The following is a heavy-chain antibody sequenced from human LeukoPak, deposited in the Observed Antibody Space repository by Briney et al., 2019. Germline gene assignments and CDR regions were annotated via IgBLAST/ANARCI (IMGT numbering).Heavy chain of an antibody. CDR1: GFTFSVYY. CDR2: ISSSGSTI. D-gene: IGHD3-3*01. J-gene: IGHJ4*02. CDR3: AGQSYYDFWSGYYGY. V-gene: IGHV3-11*04. Sequence: PGGSLRLSCAASGFTFSVYYMSWIRQAPGKGLEWVSYISSSGSTIYYADSVKGRFTISRDNAKNSLYLQMNSLRAEDTAVYYCAGQSYYDFWSGYYGYWGQGTLVTVSS.